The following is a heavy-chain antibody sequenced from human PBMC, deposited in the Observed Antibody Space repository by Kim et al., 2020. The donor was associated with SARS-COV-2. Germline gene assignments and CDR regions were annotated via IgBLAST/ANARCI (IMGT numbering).Heavy chain of an antibody. CDR3: ARDRIAAAGTGIGWFDP. D-gene: IGHD6-13*01. V-gene: IGHV4-39*07. J-gene: IGHJ5*02. CDR1: GGSISSSSYY. Sequence: SETLSLTCTVSGGSISSSSYYWGWIRQPPGKGLEWIGSIYYSGSTYYNPSLKSRVTISVDTSKNQFSLKLSSVTAADTAVYYCARDRIAAAGTGIGWFDPWGQGTLVTVSS. CDR2: IYYSGST.